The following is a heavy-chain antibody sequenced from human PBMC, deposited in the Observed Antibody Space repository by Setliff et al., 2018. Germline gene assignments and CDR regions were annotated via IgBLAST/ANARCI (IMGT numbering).Heavy chain of an antibody. D-gene: IGHD2-21*01. CDR1: GDSFSNYA. Sequence: SVKVSCKASGDSFSNYAISWVRQAPGQGLEWRRGIIPIFGTTTYAQKSQGRVTIMTDESTSTAYMELSSLTSEDTAVYYCAREGVHTWSSTDYHNYMDVWGRGTTVTVSS. J-gene: IGHJ6*03. CDR2: IIPIFGTT. V-gene: IGHV1-69*05. CDR3: AREGVHTWSSTDYHNYMDV.